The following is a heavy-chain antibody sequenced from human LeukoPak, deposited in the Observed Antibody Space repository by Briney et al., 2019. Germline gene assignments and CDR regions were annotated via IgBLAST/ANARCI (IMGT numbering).Heavy chain of an antibody. CDR1: GGSFSGYY. V-gene: IGHV4-34*01. D-gene: IGHD6-6*01. J-gene: IGHJ5*02. Sequence: SETLSLTCAVYGGSFSGYYWSWIRQPPGKGLEWIGEINHSGSTNYNPSLKSRVTISVDTSKNQFSLKLSSVTAAGTAVYYCASGGDSSSSAWFDPWGQGTLVTVSS. CDR3: ASGGDSSSSAWFDP. CDR2: INHSGST.